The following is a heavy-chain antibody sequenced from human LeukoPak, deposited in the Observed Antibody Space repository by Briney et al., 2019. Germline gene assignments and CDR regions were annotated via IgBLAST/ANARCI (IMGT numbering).Heavy chain of an antibody. D-gene: IGHD3-10*01. CDR2: ISYDGNNK. CDR3: AKDPTAFGLEGLLGY. V-gene: IGHV3-30*18. J-gene: IGHJ4*02. CDR1: GFTFSSYG. Sequence: GVSLRLSCAASGFTFSSYGMHWVRQAPGKGLEGVALISYDGNNKYYADSVKGRFTTSRDNSKNTLYLQMNSLRAEDTAVYYCAKDPTAFGLEGLLGYWGQGTLVTVSS.